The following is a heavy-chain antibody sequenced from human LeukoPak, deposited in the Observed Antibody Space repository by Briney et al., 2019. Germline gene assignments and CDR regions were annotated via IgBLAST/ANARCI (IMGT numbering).Heavy chain of an antibody. J-gene: IGHJ4*02. CDR3: ARDHSYYYDSSGYDFDY. Sequence: GASVKVSCKASGGTFSSYAISWVRQAPGQGLEWMGRIIPILGIANYAQKFQGRVTITADKSTSTAYMELSSLRSEDTAVYYCARDHSYYYDSSGYDFDYWGQGTLVTVSS. V-gene: IGHV1-69*04. CDR1: GGTFSSYA. CDR2: IIPILGIA. D-gene: IGHD3-22*01.